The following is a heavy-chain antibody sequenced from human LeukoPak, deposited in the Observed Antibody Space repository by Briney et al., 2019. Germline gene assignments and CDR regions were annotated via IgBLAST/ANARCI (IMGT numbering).Heavy chain of an antibody. J-gene: IGHJ5*02. CDR1: GFSLSNARMG. V-gene: IGHV2-26*01. Sequence: ESGPVLVKPTETLTLTCTVSGFSLSNARMGVSWIRQPPGKALEWLAHIFSNDEKSYSTSLKSRLTISKDTSKSQVVLTMTNMDPVDTATYYCARIRYYYDSSGYYYEYWFDPWGQGTLVTVSS. CDR2: IFSNDEK. CDR3: ARIRYYYDSSGYYYEYWFDP. D-gene: IGHD3-22*01.